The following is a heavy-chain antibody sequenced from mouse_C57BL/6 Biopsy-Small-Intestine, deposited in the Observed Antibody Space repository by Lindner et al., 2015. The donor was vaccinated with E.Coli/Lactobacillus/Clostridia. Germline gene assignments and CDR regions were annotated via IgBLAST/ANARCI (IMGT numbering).Heavy chain of an antibody. D-gene: IGHD2-4*01. CDR2: INPNNGGT. J-gene: IGHJ4*01. Sequence: VQLQESGPELVKPGASVKMSCKASGYTFTDYNMHWVKQSHGKSLEWIGYINPNNGGTSYNQKFKGKATLTVNKSSSTAYMELRSLTSEDSAVYYRARRCDYDDGAMDYWGQGTSVTVSS. V-gene: IGHV1-22*01. CDR1: GYTFTDYN. CDR3: ARRCDYDDGAMDY.